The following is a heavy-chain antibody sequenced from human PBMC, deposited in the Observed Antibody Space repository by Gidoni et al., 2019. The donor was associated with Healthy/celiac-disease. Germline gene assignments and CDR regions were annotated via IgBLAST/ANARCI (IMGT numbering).Heavy chain of an antibody. CDR3: AKDLYYDILTGYNYYYGMDV. V-gene: IGHV3-30*02. D-gene: IGHD3-9*01. CDR2: IRYDGSNK. CDR1: GFTFSSYG. Sequence: QVQLVESGGGVVQPGGSLRLSCAASGFTFSSYGLHGVRQAPGKGLEWVAFIRYDGSNKYYADSVKGRFTISRDNSKNTLYLQMNSLRAEDTAVYYCAKDLYYDILTGYNYYYGMDVWGQGTTVTVSS. J-gene: IGHJ6*02.